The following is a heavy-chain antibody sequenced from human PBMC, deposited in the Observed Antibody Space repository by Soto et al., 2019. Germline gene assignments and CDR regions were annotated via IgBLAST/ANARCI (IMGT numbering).Heavy chain of an antibody. CDR1: GFTFDDYG. J-gene: IGHJ4*02. Sequence: EVQLVESGGGVVRPGGSLRLSCAASGFTFDDYGMSWVRQAPGKGLEWVSGINWNGGSTGYADSVKGRFTISRDNAKNSLYLQMNSLRAEATALYYCARDRFLEWLSPYYFDYWGQGTLVTVSS. V-gene: IGHV3-20*04. CDR3: ARDRFLEWLSPYYFDY. D-gene: IGHD3-3*01. CDR2: INWNGGST.